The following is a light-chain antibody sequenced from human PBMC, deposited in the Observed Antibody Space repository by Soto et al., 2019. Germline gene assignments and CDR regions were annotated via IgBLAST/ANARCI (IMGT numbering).Light chain of an antibody. J-gene: IGKJ1*01. V-gene: IGKV1-5*03. CDR2: MAS. Sequence: DIQMTQSPSTLSASVGDRVTITCRASQSISNWLAWYQQRPGKAPKLLIYMASRLEGGVSSRFSGSGSGTEFTLTISSLQIDDFATYYCQQYNTYSRTFGQGTKVEVK. CDR1: QSISNW. CDR3: QQYNTYSRT.